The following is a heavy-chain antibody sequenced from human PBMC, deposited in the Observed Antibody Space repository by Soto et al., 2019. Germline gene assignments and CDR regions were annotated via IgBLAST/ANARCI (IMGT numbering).Heavy chain of an antibody. CDR2: ISGSGGST. CDR3: AKPPRWETYFDY. J-gene: IGHJ4*02. V-gene: IGHV3-23*01. Sequence: EVQRLESGGGLVQPGGSRSLSCAASGFTFSSYAMSWVRQAPGKGLEWVSAISGSGGSTYYADSVKGRFTISRDNSKNTLDLQMNSLRAEDTAVYYCAKPPRWETYFDYWGQGTLVTVSS. CDR1: GFTFSSYA. D-gene: IGHD1-26*01.